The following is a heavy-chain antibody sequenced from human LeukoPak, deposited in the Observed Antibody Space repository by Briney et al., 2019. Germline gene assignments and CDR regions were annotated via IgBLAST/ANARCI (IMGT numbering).Heavy chain of an antibody. CDR1: GGTFSSYA. CDR3: ARVGSGWQFDY. D-gene: IGHD6-19*01. Sequence: SVKVSCKSSGGTFSSYAISWVRQAPGQGLEWMGRIIPILGIANYAQKFQGRVTITADKSTSTAYMELSSLRSEDTAVYYCARVGSGWQFDYWGQGTLVTVSS. J-gene: IGHJ4*02. CDR2: IIPILGIA. V-gene: IGHV1-69*04.